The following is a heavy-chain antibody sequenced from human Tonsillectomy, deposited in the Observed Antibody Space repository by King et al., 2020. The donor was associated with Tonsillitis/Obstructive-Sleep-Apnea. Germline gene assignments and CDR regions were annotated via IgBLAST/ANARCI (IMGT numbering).Heavy chain of an antibody. CDR3: ARRAVTTEHDAFDI. J-gene: IGHJ3*02. D-gene: IGHD4-17*01. CDR2: IYPGDSAT. CDR1: GYSFTTYG. V-gene: IGHV5-51*01. Sequence: VQLVQSGKEVKEPGESQKISCKGSGYSFTTYGIGWVRQMPGKGLEWMGIIYPGDSATRYSPSFQGQVTISADKSISTAYLQWSSLKASDTAMYYCARRAVTTEHDAFDIWGQGTMVIVSS.